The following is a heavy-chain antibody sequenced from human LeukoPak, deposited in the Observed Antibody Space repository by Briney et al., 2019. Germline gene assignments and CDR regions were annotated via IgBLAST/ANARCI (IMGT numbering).Heavy chain of an antibody. V-gene: IGHV3-21*01. CDR2: IGSSSSYI. J-gene: IGHJ4*02. Sequence: KTGGSLRLSCAASGFTFSSYSMNWVRQAPGKGLEWVSSIGSSSSYIYYADSVKGRFTISRDNAKNSLYLQMNSLRAEDTAVYYCARDGATMVRGVIIDYWGQGTLVTVSS. D-gene: IGHD3-10*01. CDR3: ARDGATMVRGVIIDY. CDR1: GFTFSSYS.